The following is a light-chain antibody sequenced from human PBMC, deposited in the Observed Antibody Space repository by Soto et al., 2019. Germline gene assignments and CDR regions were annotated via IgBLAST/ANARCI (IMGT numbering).Light chain of an antibody. V-gene: IGKV3-11*01. Sequence: EIVLTQSPATLSLSPGERATLFCSASQSVSGYLAWYQQKPGQAPRLVIHDVSRRAPDIPARFSGRGSGADFSLTISSLEPEDFAAYYCHHHSYWPITFGQGTKLQ. CDR3: HHHSYWPIT. CDR1: QSVSGY. CDR2: DVS. J-gene: IGKJ2*01.